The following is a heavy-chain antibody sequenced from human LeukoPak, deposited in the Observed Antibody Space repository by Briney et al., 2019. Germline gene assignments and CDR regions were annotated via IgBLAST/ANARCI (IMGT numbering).Heavy chain of an antibody. CDR2: IKQDGSEK. D-gene: IGHD3-22*01. CDR1: GFIFTNYF. CDR3: ASAGGDSRTPLPFYY. Sequence: GGSLRLSCAASGFIFTNYFMSWVRQAPGKGLEWVANIKQDGSEKYYVDSVKGRFTISRDNAENSLSLQMNSLRAEDTAVYYCASAGGDSRTPLPFYYWGQGTLVTVSS. V-gene: IGHV3-7*03. J-gene: IGHJ4*02.